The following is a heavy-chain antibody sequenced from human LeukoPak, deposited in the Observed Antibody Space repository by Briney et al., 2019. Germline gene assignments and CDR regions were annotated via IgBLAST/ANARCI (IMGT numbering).Heavy chain of an antibody. V-gene: IGHV4-34*01. Sequence: SETLSLTCAVYGGSFSGYYWSWIRQPPGKGLEWIGEINHSGSTSYNPSLKSRVTISVDTSKNHFSLTLSSVTAADTAVYYCARFGGPHAFDIWGQGTMVTVSS. CDR2: INHSGST. CDR3: ARFGGPHAFDI. D-gene: IGHD3-3*01. CDR1: GGSFSGYY. J-gene: IGHJ3*02.